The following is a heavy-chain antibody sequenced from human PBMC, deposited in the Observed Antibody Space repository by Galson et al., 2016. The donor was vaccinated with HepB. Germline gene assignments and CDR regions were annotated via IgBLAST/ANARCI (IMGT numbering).Heavy chain of an antibody. Sequence: SVKVSCKASGYTFTAYFIYWVRQAPGQGLEWMGFINPNVGSTTFAQKFQDRVTMTRDTSTSTVFMELSSLRSEDTAVYLCARGDLNYYNMDVWGQGTTVTVSS. D-gene: IGHD3-3*01. CDR1: GYTFTAYF. J-gene: IGHJ6*02. V-gene: IGHV1-46*01. CDR3: ARGDLNYYNMDV. CDR2: INPNVGST.